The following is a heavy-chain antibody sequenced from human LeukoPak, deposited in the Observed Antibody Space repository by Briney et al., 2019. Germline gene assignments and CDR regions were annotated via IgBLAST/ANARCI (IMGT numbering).Heavy chain of an antibody. J-gene: IGHJ3*02. CDR3: ARSTHRGGDAFDI. CDR1: GYTFTSYG. V-gene: IGHV1-18*01. D-gene: IGHD2/OR15-2a*01. Sequence: ASVKVSCKASGYTFTSYGINWVRQAPGQGLEWMGWISGYNGNTNYAQNLQGRVTMTTDTSTSTAYMELRSLRSDDTAVYYCARSTHRGGDAFDIWGQGTMVTVSS. CDR2: ISGYNGNT.